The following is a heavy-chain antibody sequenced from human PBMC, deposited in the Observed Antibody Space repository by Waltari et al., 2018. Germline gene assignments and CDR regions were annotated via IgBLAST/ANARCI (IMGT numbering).Heavy chain of an antibody. CDR3: AILTTVTTSNDY. Sequence: QVQLVESGGGVVQPGGSLRLPCAASGFTFSSYGMHWVRQAPGKGLEWVAFIRYDGSNKYYADSVKGRFTISRDNSKNTLYLQMNSLRAEDTAVYYCAILTTVTTSNDYWGQGTLVTVAS. CDR1: GFTFSSYG. CDR2: IRYDGSNK. J-gene: IGHJ4*02. D-gene: IGHD4-17*01. V-gene: IGHV3-30*02.